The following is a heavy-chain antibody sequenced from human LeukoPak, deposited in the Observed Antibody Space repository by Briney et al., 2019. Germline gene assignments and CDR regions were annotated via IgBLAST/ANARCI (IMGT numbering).Heavy chain of an antibody. CDR2: IYYSGST. Sequence: SQTLSLTCTVSGGSISSGGYYWSWIRQHPGKGLEWIGYIYYSGSTYYNPSLKSRVTISVDTSKNQFSLKLSSVTAADTAVYYCASFTATVTTHWFDPWGQGTPVTVSS. CDR1: GGSISSGGYY. V-gene: IGHV4-31*03. CDR3: ASFTATVTTHWFDP. J-gene: IGHJ5*02. D-gene: IGHD4-17*01.